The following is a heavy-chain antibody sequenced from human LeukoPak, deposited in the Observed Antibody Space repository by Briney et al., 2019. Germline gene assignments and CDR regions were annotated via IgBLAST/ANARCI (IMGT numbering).Heavy chain of an antibody. J-gene: IGHJ4*02. V-gene: IGHV4-59*08. Sequence: SETLSLTCTVSGGSISSYYWSWIRQPPGKGLEWIGYIYYSGSTNYNPSLKSRVTISVDASKNQFSLKLSSVTAADTAVYYCARHPSYHDYGGTMPDWGQGTLVTVSS. CDR1: GGSISSYY. CDR3: ARHPSYHDYGGTMPD. CDR2: IYYSGST. D-gene: IGHD4-23*01.